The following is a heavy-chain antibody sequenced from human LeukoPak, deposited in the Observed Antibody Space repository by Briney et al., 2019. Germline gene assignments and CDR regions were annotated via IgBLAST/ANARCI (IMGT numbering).Heavy chain of an antibody. CDR2: ILDSGYST. J-gene: IGHJ6*03. CDR1: GFTFSSYA. Sequence: GGSLRLSCAASGFTFSSYAMSWLRQAPGKGLEWVSGILDSGYSTYYANSVKGRFTISRDNSNNTLYLQMNSLRAEDTAVYYCAKLGGHPLHNYYVGVWGKGTTVAVSS. D-gene: IGHD3-16*01. CDR3: AKLGGHPLHNYYVGV. V-gene: IGHV3-23*01.